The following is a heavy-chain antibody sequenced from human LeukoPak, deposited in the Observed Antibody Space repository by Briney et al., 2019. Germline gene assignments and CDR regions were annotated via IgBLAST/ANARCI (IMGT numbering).Heavy chain of an antibody. CDR1: GDPISSSHYY. Sequence: SETLSLTCTVSGDPISSSHYYWGRICQPPGKGLEWIGTIYYSGHTYYNPSLESRVTISVDTSKNQFSLKLTSVTATDTAVYYCTRQGVYYDSSGYYLSWFDPWGQGTLVTVSS. V-gene: IGHV4-39*01. D-gene: IGHD3-22*01. CDR3: TRQGVYYDSSGYYLSWFDP. J-gene: IGHJ5*02. CDR2: IYYSGHT.